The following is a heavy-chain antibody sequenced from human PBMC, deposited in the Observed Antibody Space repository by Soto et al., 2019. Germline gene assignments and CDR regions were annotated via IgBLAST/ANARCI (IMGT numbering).Heavy chain of an antibody. J-gene: IGHJ6*02. CDR3: ASHYDSSGLRGKYGMDV. D-gene: IGHD3-22*01. Sequence: QVQLVQSGAEVKKPGASVKVSCKASGYTFTSYGISWVRQAPGQGLEWMGWISAYNGNTNYAQKLQGRVTMTTDTSTSTDYIELRSLRSDDTAVYYCASHYDSSGLRGKYGMDVWGQGTTVTVSS. CDR2: ISAYNGNT. CDR1: GYTFTSYG. V-gene: IGHV1-18*01.